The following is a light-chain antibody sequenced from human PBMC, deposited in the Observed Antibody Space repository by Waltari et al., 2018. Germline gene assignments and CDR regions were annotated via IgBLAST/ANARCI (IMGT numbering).Light chain of an antibody. CDR1: QSVSSH. J-gene: IGKJ3*01. CDR2: YDP. V-gene: IGKV3-11*01. Sequence: EIVLTQSPATLSLSPGDRATLSCRASQSVSSHLASYQQKPRQAPRLLIYYDPNRATGIPARFSGSGSGTDFTLTISSLGPEDFAVYYCQQRSNWPSFGPGTKVDIK. CDR3: QQRSNWPS.